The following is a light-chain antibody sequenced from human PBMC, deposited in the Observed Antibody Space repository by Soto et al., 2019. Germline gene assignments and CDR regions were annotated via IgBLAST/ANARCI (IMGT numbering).Light chain of an antibody. CDR2: DAA. Sequence: TQSLVTLSVTQGERAALSCRASQSVSSDFAWYQQKPGQAPSLLIYDAADRATGIPGRFSGSGSGTDFTLTITDFVHEDVAVDYCRQLRNLPPITFGQGTRLEIK. CDR3: RQLRNLPPIT. V-gene: IGKV3-11*01. CDR1: QSVSSD. J-gene: IGKJ5*01.